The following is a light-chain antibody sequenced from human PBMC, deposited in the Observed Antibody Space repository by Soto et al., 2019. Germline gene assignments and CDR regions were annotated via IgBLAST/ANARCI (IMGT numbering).Light chain of an antibody. Sequence: DIQMTQSPSTLSASVGDRVTITCRASQIISNWLAWYQQKPGKAPKVLIYKASSLETGVPSRFSVSGSGTEFTLTISSLQPDDFATYYYQPSNSYPFTFGPGTKVNIK. V-gene: IGKV1-5*03. CDR3: QPSNSYPFT. CDR2: KAS. CDR1: QIISNW. J-gene: IGKJ3*01.